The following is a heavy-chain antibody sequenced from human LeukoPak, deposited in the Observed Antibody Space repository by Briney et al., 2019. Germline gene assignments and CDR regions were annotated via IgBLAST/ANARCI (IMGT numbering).Heavy chain of an antibody. CDR3: ARTRGYSYGPPFDF. Sequence: GESLKISCNGSGYSFTNYWITWVRQMPGQGREWMGRIDPSDSYTNYSPSFQGPVTISADKSITIAYLQWSSLKASDTAMYYCARTRGYSYGPPFDFWGQGTLVTVSS. J-gene: IGHJ4*02. D-gene: IGHD5-18*01. CDR1: GYSFTNYW. V-gene: IGHV5-10-1*01. CDR2: IDPSDSYT.